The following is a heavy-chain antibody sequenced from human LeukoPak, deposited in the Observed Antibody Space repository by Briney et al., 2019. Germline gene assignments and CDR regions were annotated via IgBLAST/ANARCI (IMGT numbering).Heavy chain of an antibody. CDR2: IPYDGSDK. J-gene: IGHJ5*02. CDR3: AKDQRRHYYDSSGYFNWFDP. CDR1: GFTFTNYA. D-gene: IGHD3-22*01. V-gene: IGHV3-30*02. Sequence: PGGSLRLSCAASGFTFTNYAMHWVRQAPGKGLEWVAFIPYDGSDKYYADSVKGRFTISRDNSKNTLSLQMNSLRAEDTAVYYCAKDQRRHYYDSSGYFNWFDPWGQGTLVTVSS.